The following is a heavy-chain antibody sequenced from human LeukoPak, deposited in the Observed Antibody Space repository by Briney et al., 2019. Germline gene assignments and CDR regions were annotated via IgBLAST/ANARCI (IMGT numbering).Heavy chain of an antibody. CDR3: CRKRLVGMTYFDY. CDR1: GFTFGDYA. V-gene: IGHV3-49*04. CDR2: ISNKAYDYTT. Sequence: PGVYLRLSCLVSGFTFGDYAVDWVRQAPGKGLVWLSFISNKAYDYTTEYDASVNGRFTISRDDSKSNAYLQMNSLKTDDAGVYFCCRKRLVGMTYFDYWGQGTLVTVSS. D-gene: IGHD1-1*01. J-gene: IGHJ4*02.